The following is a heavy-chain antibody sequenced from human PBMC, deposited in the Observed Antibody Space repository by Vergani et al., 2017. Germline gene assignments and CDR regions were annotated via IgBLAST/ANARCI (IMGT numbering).Heavy chain of an antibody. CDR3: ARARAGYSSSSGFDY. D-gene: IGHD6-6*01. J-gene: IGHJ4*02. V-gene: IGHV4-39*01. CDR2: IYYSGST. CDR1: GGSISSSSYY. Sequence: QLQLQESGPGLVKPSETLSLTCTVSGGSISSSSYYWGWIRQPPGKGLEWIGSIYYSGSTYYNPSLKRRVTISVDTSKNQFSLKLSSVTAADTAVYYCARARAGYSSSSGFDYWGQGTLVTVSS.